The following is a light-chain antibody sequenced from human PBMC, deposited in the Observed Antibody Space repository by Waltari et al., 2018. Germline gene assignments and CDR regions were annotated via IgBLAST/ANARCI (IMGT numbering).Light chain of an antibody. Sequence: EIVLTQCPGPLSLSPGGRATLSCRASQSVRGSLAWYQQKAGQAPRLLIYGASSRATGIPDRFSGSGSGTDFSLTISRLEPEDFAVYYCQHYVRLPATFGQGTKVEI. CDR3: QHYVRLPAT. J-gene: IGKJ1*01. V-gene: IGKV3-20*01. CDR2: GAS. CDR1: QSVRGS.